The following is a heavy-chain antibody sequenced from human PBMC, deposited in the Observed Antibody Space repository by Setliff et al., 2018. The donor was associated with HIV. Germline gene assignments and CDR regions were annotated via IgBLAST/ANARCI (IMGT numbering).Heavy chain of an antibody. Sequence: PSETLSLTCSVSGISINGYYWSWIRQSPRTRLEWTGYVSSIGNTNYNPSLKSRVTISVDTSKNQVSLKLSSVTAADTAVYYCASQLGIVSPFDYWGQGTQVTVSS. D-gene: IGHD7-27*01. CDR1: GISINGYY. CDR3: ASQLGIVSPFDY. CDR2: VSSIGNT. J-gene: IGHJ4*02. V-gene: IGHV4-4*08.